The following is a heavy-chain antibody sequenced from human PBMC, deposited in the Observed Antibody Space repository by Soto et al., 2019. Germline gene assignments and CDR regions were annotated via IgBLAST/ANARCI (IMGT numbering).Heavy chain of an antibody. CDR3: ARDVPLNYYDGTYSYYAMDV. CDR1: GGTFSSHA. V-gene: IGHV1-69*13. CDR2: IIPFFKAT. Sequence: SVKVSCKASGGTFSSHASSWVRQAPGQGLEWMGGIIPFFKATNYAQKFQGRVTITADDSTSTAYMDLYSLRSEDTAVYYCARDVPLNYYDGTYSYYAMDVWGQGTTVTVSS. J-gene: IGHJ6*02. D-gene: IGHD3-16*01.